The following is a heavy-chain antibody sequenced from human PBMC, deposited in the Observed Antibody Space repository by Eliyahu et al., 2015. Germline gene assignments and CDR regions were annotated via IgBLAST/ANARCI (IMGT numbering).Heavy chain of an antibody. Sequence: QVQLVESGGGVVQPGRSLRLSCSASGFTFSTYGIHWVRQPPGKGLEWVAVISSDGTNTYYADSVKGRFTISRDNSKNTLYLQMHSLRAEDTAVYYCAKDYWQTTVTTVDYWGQGALVTVSS. CDR2: ISSDGTNT. CDR3: AKDYWQTTVTTVDY. CDR1: GFTFSTYG. V-gene: IGHV3-30*18. D-gene: IGHD4-17*01. J-gene: IGHJ4*02.